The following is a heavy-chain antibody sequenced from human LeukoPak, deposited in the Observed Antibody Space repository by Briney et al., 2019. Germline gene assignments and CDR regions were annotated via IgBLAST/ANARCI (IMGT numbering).Heavy chain of an antibody. V-gene: IGHV4-59*01. J-gene: IGHJ4*02. CDR1: GGSISTYY. CDR2: IYHSGST. D-gene: IGHD5-12*01. CDR3: ARGGGYASPIGY. Sequence: SETLSLTCTLSGGSISTYYWGWIRQPPGKGPEWIGYIYHSGSTNYNPSLKSRVTISVDTSKNQFSLKLSSVTAADTAVYYCARGGGYASPIGYWGQGALVTVSS.